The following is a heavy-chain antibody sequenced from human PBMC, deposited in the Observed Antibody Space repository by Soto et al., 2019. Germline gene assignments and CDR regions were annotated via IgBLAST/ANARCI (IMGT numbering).Heavy chain of an antibody. CDR3: AKIPTLYYDSRGFYGWFGP. D-gene: IGHD3-22*01. J-gene: IGHJ5*02. CDR2: ISYDGKHK. Sequence: PGGSLRLSCAASGFTFSTYALHWVRQAPGKGLEWVAVISYDGKHKYYEDSVKGRFTISRDESKKTMYLQMSSLTSEDTGVYHCAKIPTLYYDSRGFYGWFGPWGQGTQVTVSS. V-gene: IGHV3-30*04. CDR1: GFTFSTYA.